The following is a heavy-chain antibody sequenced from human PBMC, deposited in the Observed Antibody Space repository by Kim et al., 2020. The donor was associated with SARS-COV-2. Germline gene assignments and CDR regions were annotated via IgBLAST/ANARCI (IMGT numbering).Heavy chain of an antibody. D-gene: IGHD4-17*01. CDR2: ISYDGSNK. CDR3: ARDEHVDYGDYMGPGARDY. CDR1: GFTFSSYA. J-gene: IGHJ4*02. Sequence: GGSLRLSCAASGFTFSSYAMHWVRQAPGKGLEWVAVISYDGSNKYYADSVKGRFTISRDNSKNTLYLQMNSLRAEDTAVYYCARDEHVDYGDYMGPGARDYWGQGTLVTVSS. V-gene: IGHV3-30*04.